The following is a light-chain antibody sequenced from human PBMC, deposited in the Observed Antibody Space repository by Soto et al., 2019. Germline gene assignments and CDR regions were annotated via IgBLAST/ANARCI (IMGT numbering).Light chain of an antibody. V-gene: IGKV2D-29*02. CDR3: MQSTLLLPP. CDR1: HSLLHITGETF. CDR2: EVS. J-gene: IGKJ5*01. Sequence: VVTQTPLSLSVAPGQPASISCKSSHSLLHITGETFLFWYLQKPGQSPQLLIYEVSTRVSGVPDRFSGSGSGTDFTLEISRVETDDVSLYCSMQSTLLLPPSAQGGRPAI.